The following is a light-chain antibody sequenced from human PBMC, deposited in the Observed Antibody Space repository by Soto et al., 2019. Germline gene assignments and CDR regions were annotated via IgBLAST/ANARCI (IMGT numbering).Light chain of an antibody. V-gene: IGKV4-1*01. CDR3: QQSYTTPLT. Sequence: DIVMTQSPDSLAVSLGERATINCKSSQSVLYSSNHKNYLAWYQQKPGQPPKLLIYWASTRESGVPDRFSGSGSGTDFTLTISSLQAEDVAVYYCQQSYTTPLTFGGGTKVEIK. CDR1: QSVLYSSNHKNY. J-gene: IGKJ4*01. CDR2: WAS.